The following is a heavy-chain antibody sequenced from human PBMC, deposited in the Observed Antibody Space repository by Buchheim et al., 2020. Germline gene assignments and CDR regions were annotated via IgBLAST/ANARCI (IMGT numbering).Heavy chain of an antibody. CDR3: AKDVDSGSYFDY. Sequence: QVQLVESGGGVVQPGRSLRLSCAASGFTSSSYGMHWVRQAPGKGLEWVAVISYDGSNKYYADSVKGRFTISRDNSTNTLYLQMNSLRAEDTAVYYCAKDVDSGSYFDYWGQGTL. CDR2: ISYDGSNK. J-gene: IGHJ4*02. D-gene: IGHD1-26*01. CDR1: GFTSSSYG. V-gene: IGHV3-30*18.